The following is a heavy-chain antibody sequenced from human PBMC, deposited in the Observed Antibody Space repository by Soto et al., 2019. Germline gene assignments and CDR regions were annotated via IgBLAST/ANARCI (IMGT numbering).Heavy chain of an antibody. Sequence: NPSETLSLTCAVYGGSFSGYYWSWIRQPPGKGLEWIGEINHSGSTNYNPSLKSRVTISVDTSKNQFSLKLSSVTAADTAVYYCARGGYSYYFDYWGQGTLVPVSS. J-gene: IGHJ4*02. CDR3: ARGGYSYYFDY. CDR1: GGSFSGYY. CDR2: INHSGST. D-gene: IGHD5-18*01. V-gene: IGHV4-34*01.